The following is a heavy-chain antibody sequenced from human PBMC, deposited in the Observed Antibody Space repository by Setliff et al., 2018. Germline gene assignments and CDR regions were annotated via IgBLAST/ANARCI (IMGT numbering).Heavy chain of an antibody. J-gene: IGHJ4*02. CDR2: ISGHNGDT. CDR1: GYPFTNDG. Sequence: ASVKVSCKTSGYPFTNDGLSWVRQAPGQGLEWMGWISGHNGDTKLAQNFQGRVTVTTDTFTNTGYMELRSLRSDDTAFYYCARADYSSSLHYFDCWGQGTLVTVSS. D-gene: IGHD6-13*01. CDR3: ARADYSSSLHYFDC. V-gene: IGHV1-18*01.